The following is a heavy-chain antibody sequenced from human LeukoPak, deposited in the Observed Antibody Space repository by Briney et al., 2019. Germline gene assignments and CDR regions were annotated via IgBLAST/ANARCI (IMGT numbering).Heavy chain of an antibody. Sequence: PGGTLRLSCAASGFTFSSYGMHWVRQAPGKGLEWVSAISGSGRSTYYADSVKGRFTISRGNSKNTLYLQMNSLRAEDTAVYYCAKNARSTLFLQGSYYYHYMDVWGKGTTVTISS. V-gene: IGHV3-23*01. CDR1: GFTFSSYG. D-gene: IGHD3-22*01. CDR3: AKNARSTLFLQGSYYYHYMDV. CDR2: ISGSGRST. J-gene: IGHJ6*03.